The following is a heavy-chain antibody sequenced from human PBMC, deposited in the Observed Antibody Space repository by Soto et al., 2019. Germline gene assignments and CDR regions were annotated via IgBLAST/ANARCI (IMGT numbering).Heavy chain of an antibody. CDR2: INTRGGTT. J-gene: IGHJ4*02. Sequence: QVQLVKSGAEVRKPGASVRLSCKASGYTLTRFDLHWVRQAPGQGLEWMGIINTRGGTTAYAQKFRGRLTVTRDTSTSSVYMELSNLRSEDTAISYCARGPDYSDVPRWDYCGQGTRVTVSS. CDR1: GYTLTRFD. D-gene: IGHD4-17*01. CDR3: ARGPDYSDVPRWDY. V-gene: IGHV1-46*01.